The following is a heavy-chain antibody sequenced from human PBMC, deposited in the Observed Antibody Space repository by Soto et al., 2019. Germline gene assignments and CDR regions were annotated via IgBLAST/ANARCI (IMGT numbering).Heavy chain of an antibody. D-gene: IGHD3-22*01. CDR3: ASGRRITMIVVVINIPKGHFDY. V-gene: IGHV4-34*01. J-gene: IGHJ4*02. Sequence: SETLSLTCAVYGGSFSGYYWSWIRQPPGKGLEWSGEINHSGSTNYNPSLKSRVTISVDTSKNQFSLKLSSVTAADTDVYYCASGRRITMIVVVINIPKGHFDYWGQGTLVTVSS. CDR1: GGSFSGYY. CDR2: INHSGST.